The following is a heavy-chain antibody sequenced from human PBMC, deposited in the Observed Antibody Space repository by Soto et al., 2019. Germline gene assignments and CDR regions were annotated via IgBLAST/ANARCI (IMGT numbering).Heavy chain of an antibody. CDR3: ALEIGAAGYKFYYFDY. V-gene: IGHV6-1*01. J-gene: IGHJ4*02. Sequence: PSQTLSLTCVISGDSVSSNSAAWTWIRQSPSRGLEWLGRTYYRSRWYHDYAVSVKGRLTINPDTSKNQFSLQLNSVTPEDTAVYYCALEIGAAGYKFYYFDYWGQGALVTVSS. CDR1: GDSVSSNSAA. D-gene: IGHD6-13*01. CDR2: TYYRSRWYH.